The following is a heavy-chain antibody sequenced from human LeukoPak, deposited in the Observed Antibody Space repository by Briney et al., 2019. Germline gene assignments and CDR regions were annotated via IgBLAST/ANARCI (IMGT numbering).Heavy chain of an antibody. Sequence: GESLKISCKGSGYSFTSYCIGWVRQMPGKGLEWMGIIYPGDSDTRYSPSFQGQVTISADKSISTAYLQWSSLKASDTAMYYCARVRVPAATPGDYYYGMDVWGQGTTVTVSS. CDR3: ARVRVPAATPGDYYYGMDV. CDR2: IYPGDSDT. J-gene: IGHJ6*02. V-gene: IGHV5-51*01. D-gene: IGHD2-2*01. CDR1: GYSFTSYC.